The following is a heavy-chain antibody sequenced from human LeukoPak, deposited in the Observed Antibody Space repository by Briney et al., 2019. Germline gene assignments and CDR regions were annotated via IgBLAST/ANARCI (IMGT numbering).Heavy chain of an antibody. Sequence: GASVKVSRKAPGYTFTSYYMHWVRQAPGQGLEWMGIINPSGGSTSYAQKFQGRVTMTRDTSTSTVCMELSSLRSEDTAVYYCARDLTGVVASYYFDYWGQGTLVTVSS. J-gene: IGHJ4*02. D-gene: IGHD3-22*01. V-gene: IGHV1-46*01. CDR3: ARDLTGVVASYYFDY. CDR2: INPSGGST. CDR1: GYTFTSYY.